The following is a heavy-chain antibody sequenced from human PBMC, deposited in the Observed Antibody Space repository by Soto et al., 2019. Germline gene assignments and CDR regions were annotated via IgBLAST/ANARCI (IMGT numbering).Heavy chain of an antibody. V-gene: IGHV4-39*01. D-gene: IGHD2-2*01. CDR1: GGSISSSSYY. CDR3: ARALIVVVPAAQVGTVPRWYFDL. J-gene: IGHJ2*01. Sequence: QLQLQESGPGLVKPSETLSLTCTVSGGSISSSSYYWGWIRQPPGKGLEWIGSIYYSGSTYYNPSLKSRVTISVDTSKNQFSLKLSSVTAADTAVYYCARALIVVVPAAQVGTVPRWYFDLWGRGTLVTVSS. CDR2: IYYSGST.